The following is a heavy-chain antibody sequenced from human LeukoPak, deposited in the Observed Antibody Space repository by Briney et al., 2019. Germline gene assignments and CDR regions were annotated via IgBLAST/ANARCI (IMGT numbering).Heavy chain of an antibody. D-gene: IGHD3-3*01. J-gene: IGHJ4*02. CDR1: GFTFNSYG. CDR2: ISYDGRNK. Sequence: GRSLRLSCAASGFTFNSYGMHWVRQAPGKGLERVAVISYDGRNKYYADSVKGRFTISRDNSKNTLYLQMNSLRVEDTAVYYCTRGTVRSSFDYWGQGTLVTVSS. V-gene: IGHV3-30*03. CDR3: TRGTVRSSFDY.